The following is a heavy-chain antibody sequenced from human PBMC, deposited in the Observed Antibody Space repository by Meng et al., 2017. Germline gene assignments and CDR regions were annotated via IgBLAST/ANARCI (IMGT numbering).Heavy chain of an antibody. Sequence: GESLKISCAASGFTFSSYWMSWVRQAPGKGLEWVANIKQDGSEKYYVDSVKGRFTISRDNAKNSLYLQMNSLRAEDTAVYYCASQKNTYYDYVRGSYRTFGFDYWGQGTLVTVSS. CDR1: GFTFSSYW. CDR2: IKQDGSEK. V-gene: IGHV3-7*01. J-gene: IGHJ4*02. CDR3: ASQKNTYYDYVRGSYRTFGFDY. D-gene: IGHD3-16*02.